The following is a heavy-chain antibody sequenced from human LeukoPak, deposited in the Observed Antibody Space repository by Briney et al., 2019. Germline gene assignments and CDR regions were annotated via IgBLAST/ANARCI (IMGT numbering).Heavy chain of an antibody. V-gene: IGHV4-34*01. CDR3: ARAGDILAAPFGG. Sequence: PSETLSLTCAVYGGSFRGYYWSWIRQPPGKGLEWIGEINHSVSTNYNPSLKSRVTISVDPSKNQFSLKLSSVTAADTAVYYCARAGDILAAPFGGWGQGTLVTVSS. CDR2: INHSVST. J-gene: IGHJ4*02. D-gene: IGHD3-9*01. CDR1: GGSFRGYY.